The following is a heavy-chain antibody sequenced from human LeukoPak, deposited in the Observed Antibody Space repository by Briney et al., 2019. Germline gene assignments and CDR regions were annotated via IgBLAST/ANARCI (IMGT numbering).Heavy chain of an antibody. CDR2: ISSSGSTI. CDR1: GFTFSSYE. J-gene: IGHJ4*02. V-gene: IGHV3-48*03. CDR3: AREPVVTGNFDY. Sequence: GGSLRLSCAASGFTFSSYEMNWVRQAPGKGLEWVSYISSSGSTIYYADSVKGRFTISGDNAKNSLYLQMNSLRAEDTAVYYCAREPVVTGNFDYWGQGTLVTVSS. D-gene: IGHD4-23*01.